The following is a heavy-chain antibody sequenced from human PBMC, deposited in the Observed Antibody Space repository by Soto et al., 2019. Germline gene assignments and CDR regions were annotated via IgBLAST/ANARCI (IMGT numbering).Heavy chain of an antibody. V-gene: IGHV1-69*13. CDR1: GGSXMSQX. Sequence: GASVKVSCXAXGGSXMSQXLSXXRQAPGQGPEWMGGIIPFSGTVTXXXWVQGRLTLTADEPTKTAXIELSSLRSEDTAVYYCARGSYDXXXXXFGMDVWGQGTKVTVSS. CDR2: IIPFSGTV. D-gene: IGHD3-10*01. CDR3: ARGSYDXXXXXFGMDV. J-gene: IGHJ6*02.